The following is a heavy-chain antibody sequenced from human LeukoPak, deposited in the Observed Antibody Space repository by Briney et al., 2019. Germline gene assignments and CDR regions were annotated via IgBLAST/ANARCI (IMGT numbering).Heavy chain of an antibody. J-gene: IGHJ4*02. D-gene: IGHD6-13*01. CDR3: TRSSSWYSFDC. V-gene: IGHV3-30*02. CDR2: IRYDGSQK. CDR1: GFTFSGYG. Sequence: PGGSLRLSCAASGFTFSGYGMHWVRQAPGKGLEWVAFIRYDGSQKYYADSVKGRFTISRDNSKNTLYLHMNSLRADDTAVFYCTRSSSWYSFDCWGQGTLVTVSS.